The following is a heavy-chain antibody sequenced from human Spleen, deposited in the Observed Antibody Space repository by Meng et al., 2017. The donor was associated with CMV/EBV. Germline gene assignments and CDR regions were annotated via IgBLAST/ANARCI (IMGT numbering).Heavy chain of an antibody. Sequence: SETLSLTCTVSGYSISSGYYWGWIRQPPGKGLEWIGSIYHSGSTSYNPSLKSRVTISVDTSKNQFSLKLSSVTAADTAVYYCASLRLEFDYWGQGTLVTVSS. CDR3: ASLRLEFDY. D-gene: IGHD4-11*01. J-gene: IGHJ4*02. V-gene: IGHV4-38-2*02. CDR2: IYHSGST. CDR1: GYSISSGYY.